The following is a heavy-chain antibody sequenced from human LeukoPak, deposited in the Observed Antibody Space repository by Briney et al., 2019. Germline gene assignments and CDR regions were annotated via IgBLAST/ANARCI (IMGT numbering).Heavy chain of an antibody. D-gene: IGHD3-22*01. CDR1: GFTFSSYW. V-gene: IGHV3-7*03. Sequence: GGSLRLSCAASGFTFSSYWMSWVRQAPGKGLEWMANIKQDGSEKYYVDSVKGRFTISGDNAKNSLYLQMNSLRAEDTAVYYCAKDSTMIPIDYWGQGTLVTVSS. J-gene: IGHJ4*02. CDR3: AKDSTMIPIDY. CDR2: IKQDGSEK.